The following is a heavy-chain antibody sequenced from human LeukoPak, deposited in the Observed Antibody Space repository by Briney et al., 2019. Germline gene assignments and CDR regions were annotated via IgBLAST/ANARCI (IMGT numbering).Heavy chain of an antibody. CDR3: ARDSYGLDY. CDR2: ISGSGGDT. CDR1: GFTFNSYA. Sequence: GGSLRLSCAASGFTFNSYAMSWVRQAPGQGLEWVSGISGSGGDTYYAGSVKGRFTISRDNPKNALYLQMNSLRADDTAVYYCARDSYGLDYWGQGTLVTVSS. D-gene: IGHD5-18*01. J-gene: IGHJ4*02. V-gene: IGHV3-23*01.